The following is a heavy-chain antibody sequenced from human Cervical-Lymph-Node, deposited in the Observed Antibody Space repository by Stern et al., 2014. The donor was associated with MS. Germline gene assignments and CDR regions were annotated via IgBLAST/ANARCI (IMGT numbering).Heavy chain of an antibody. CDR1: GGTFSSYT. D-gene: IGHD5-12*01. J-gene: IGHJ4*02. V-gene: IGHV1-69*09. CDR2: IIPTLGLP. Sequence: EQLVESGPEVKRPGSSVKVSCSFSGGTFSSYTISWVRQAPGQGLEWVGRIIPTLGLPIYAQKFQGRVTITADESTGTAHLELSSLRSEDTAIYYCARDRSGYHYFDYWGQGTLVTVSS. CDR3: ARDRSGYHYFDY.